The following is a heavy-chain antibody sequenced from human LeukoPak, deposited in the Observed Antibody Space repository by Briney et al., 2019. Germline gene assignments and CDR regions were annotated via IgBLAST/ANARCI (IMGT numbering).Heavy chain of an antibody. D-gene: IGHD3-10*01. Sequence: SETLSLTCTVSGGSISSSSYYWGWIRQPPGKGLEWIGYIYYSGSTNYNPSLKSRVTISVDTSKNQFSLKLSSVTAADTAVYYCARDSGRFGGGMDVWGQGTTVTVSS. J-gene: IGHJ6*02. CDR1: GGSISSSSYY. CDR3: ARDSGRFGGGMDV. CDR2: IYYSGST. V-gene: IGHV4-61*01.